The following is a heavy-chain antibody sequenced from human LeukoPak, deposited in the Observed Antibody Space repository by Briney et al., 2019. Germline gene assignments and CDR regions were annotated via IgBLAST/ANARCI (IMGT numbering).Heavy chain of an antibody. CDR3: AREDYYFDSSGTHYFDY. CDR1: GFTVRSNY. J-gene: IGHJ4*02. Sequence: GGSLRLSCAASGFTVRSNYMSWVRQAPGKGLEWVSVIYSGGSTYHADSVKGRFTISRDDSKNTLFLQMNSLRAEDTAVYYCAREDYYFDSSGTHYFDYWGQGTLVTVS. V-gene: IGHV3-66*01. D-gene: IGHD3-22*01. CDR2: IYSGGST.